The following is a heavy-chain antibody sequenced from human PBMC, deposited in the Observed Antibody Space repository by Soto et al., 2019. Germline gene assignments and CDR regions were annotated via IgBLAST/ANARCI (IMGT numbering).Heavy chain of an antibody. V-gene: IGHV3-48*03. CDR1: GINLREPE. D-gene: IGHD5-12*01. Sequence: PCGTLKHSHAASGINLREPELNYVSQTPGKGLEWVAYILSTGTTIYYADSVKGRFTISRDNAKNSLYLQMNSLRAEDTAVYYWARGMDIVATIGFDYWGLGTLVTV. CDR3: ARGMDIVATIGFDY. CDR2: ILSTGTTI. J-gene: IGHJ4*02.